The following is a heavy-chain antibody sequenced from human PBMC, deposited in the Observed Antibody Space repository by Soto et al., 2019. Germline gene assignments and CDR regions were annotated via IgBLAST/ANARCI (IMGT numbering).Heavy chain of an antibody. CDR3: ARRADTNGWNGFGADKYYFDF. CDR2: MNPNTGNS. CDR1: GYTFTSYD. D-gene: IGHD6-19*01. J-gene: IGHJ4*02. Sequence: QVQLVQSGAEVKKPGASVKVSCEASGYTFTSYDIYWVRQATGQGLEWMGWMNPNTGNSGYAQKFQGRVTMTSNPSITTAHMELSSLRSEDTAVYYCARRADTNGWNGFGADKYYFDFWGQGTLVTVSS. V-gene: IGHV1-8*01.